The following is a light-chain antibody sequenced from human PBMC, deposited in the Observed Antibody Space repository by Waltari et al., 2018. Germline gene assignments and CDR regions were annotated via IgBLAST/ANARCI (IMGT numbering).Light chain of an antibody. J-gene: IGLJ2*01. CDR3: CSYAGSSTLG. CDR1: SRDVGSYNL. CDR2: EGS. V-gene: IGLV2-23*01. Sequence: QSALTQPASVSGPPGRSITTPSPGTSRDVGSYNLRSWYQQHPGKAPKLLIYEGSKRPSGVSNRSSGSKSGNTASLTISGLQAEDEADYYCCSYAGSSTLGFGGGTKLTVL.